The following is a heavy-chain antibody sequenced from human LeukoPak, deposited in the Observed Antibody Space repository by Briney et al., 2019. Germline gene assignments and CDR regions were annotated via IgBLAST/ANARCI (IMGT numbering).Heavy chain of an antibody. CDR2: IYTSGST. D-gene: IGHD3-22*01. J-gene: IGHJ4*01. CDR3: ARSPTYYYDSSGYYYYFDY. Sequence: SETLSLTCTVSGGSISSYYWSWIRQPAGKGLEWIGRIYTSGSTNYNPSLKSRVTMSVDTSKNQFSLKLSSVTAADTAVYYCARSPTYYYDSSGYYYYFDYWGQEPWSPSPQ. V-gene: IGHV4-4*07. CDR1: GGSISSYY.